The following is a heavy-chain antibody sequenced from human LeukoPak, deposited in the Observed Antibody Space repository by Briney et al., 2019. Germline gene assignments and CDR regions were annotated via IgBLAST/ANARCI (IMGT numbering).Heavy chain of an antibody. CDR2: IIPILGIA. Sequence: SVKVSCKASGGTFSSYAISWVRQAPGQGLEWMGRIIPILGIANYAQKFQGRVTITADKSTSTAYMELSSPRSEDTAVYYCAKCRVSSSGSADYWGQGTLVTVSS. V-gene: IGHV1-69*04. J-gene: IGHJ4*02. CDR3: AKCRVSSSGSADY. D-gene: IGHD3-22*01. CDR1: GGTFSSYA.